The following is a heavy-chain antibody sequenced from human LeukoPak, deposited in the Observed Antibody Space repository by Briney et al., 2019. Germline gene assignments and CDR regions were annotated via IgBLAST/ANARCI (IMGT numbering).Heavy chain of an antibody. CDR1: GGAIIGSY. D-gene: IGHD3-22*01. CDR3: ARSRNSDSTGYNPTSYFDS. V-gene: IGHV4-59*01. Sequence: SETLSLTCTVSGGAIIGSYWTWIRQSPGGGLEYIGYIYNTVDVNYSPSLKSRVTISIDMCRSQFSLRLKSVTAADTAISYCARSRNSDSTGYNPTSYFDSWGQGALVTVSS. J-gene: IGHJ4*02. CDR2: IYNTVDV.